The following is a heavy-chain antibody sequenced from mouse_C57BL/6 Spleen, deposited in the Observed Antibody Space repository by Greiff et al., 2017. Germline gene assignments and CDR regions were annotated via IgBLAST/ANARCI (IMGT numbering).Heavy chain of an antibody. CDR2: ISDGGSYT. CDR3: ARDKATVVSGAMDY. Sequence: EVKLMESGGGLVKPGGSLKLSCAASGFTFSSYAMSWVRQTPEKRLEWVATISDGGSYTYYPDNVKGRFTISRDNAKNNLYLQMSHLKSEDTAMYYCARDKATVVSGAMDYWGQGTSVTVSS. V-gene: IGHV5-4*01. D-gene: IGHD1-1*01. CDR1: GFTFSSYA. J-gene: IGHJ4*01.